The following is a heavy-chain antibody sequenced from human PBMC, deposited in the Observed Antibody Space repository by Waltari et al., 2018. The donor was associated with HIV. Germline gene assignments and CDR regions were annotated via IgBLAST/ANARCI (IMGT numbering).Heavy chain of an antibody. D-gene: IGHD3-10*01. V-gene: IGHV1-46*01. Sequence: QEQLVQSGAEVKKSGTSANVSCKASGYTFTKYNIHRVRQAPAQGLEWMGIISRADGTKKYDGKYQRRLNMTSKTSTGTVYMHLRRLRQDDKAVYYCGRDGLFGTIIYFYFGMDVWGQGTTVIVSS. CDR1: GYTFTKYN. CDR2: ISRADGTK. J-gene: IGHJ6*02. CDR3: GRDGLFGTIIYFYFGMDV.